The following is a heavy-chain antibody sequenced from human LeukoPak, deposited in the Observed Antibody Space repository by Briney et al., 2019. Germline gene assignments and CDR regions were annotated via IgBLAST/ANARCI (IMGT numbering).Heavy chain of an antibody. CDR3: ARDLRGVINYYYGMDV. J-gene: IGHJ6*02. CDR2: INPNSGGT. D-gene: IGHD3-10*01. Sequence: GASVKVSCKASGYTFTGYCMHWVRQAPGQGLEWMGWINPNSGGTNYAQKFQGRVTMTRDTSISTAYMELSRLRSDDTAVYYCARDLRGVINYYYGMDVWGQGTTVTVSS. V-gene: IGHV1-2*02. CDR1: GYTFTGYC.